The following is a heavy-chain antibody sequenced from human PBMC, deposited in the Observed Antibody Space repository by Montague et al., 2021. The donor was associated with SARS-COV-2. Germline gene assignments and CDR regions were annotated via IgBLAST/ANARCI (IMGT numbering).Heavy chain of an antibody. J-gene: IGHJ4*02. CDR2: TYLSGFT. CDR3: ARGGLGNRGFDY. Sequence: SESLSLTCVVSDVSLSSSTWWSWVRQSPGKGLEWVGETYLSGFTQYNPSVKSRVTISLDDSRSQFSLRLTSVTAADTAVYFCARGGLGNRGFDYWGQGALVTVSS. V-gene: IGHV4/OR15-8*03. D-gene: IGHD3/OR15-3a*01. CDR1: DVSLSSSTW.